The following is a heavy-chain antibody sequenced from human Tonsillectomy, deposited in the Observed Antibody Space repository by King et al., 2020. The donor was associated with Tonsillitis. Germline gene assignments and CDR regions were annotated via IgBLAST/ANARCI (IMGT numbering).Heavy chain of an antibody. CDR1: GFTFSDYF. Sequence: VQLVESGGGLVKPGGSLRLSCAASGFTFSDYFMNWIRQAPGKGLEWISYISSSGYNIYYADSVKGRFTISRDNANNSLYLQMNSLRAEDTAVYYCARVPRTLQYYSYGMDVWGQGTTVTVSS. J-gene: IGHJ6*02. CDR2: ISSSGYNI. CDR3: ARVPRTLQYYSYGMDV. V-gene: IGHV3-11*01. D-gene: IGHD2/OR15-2a*01.